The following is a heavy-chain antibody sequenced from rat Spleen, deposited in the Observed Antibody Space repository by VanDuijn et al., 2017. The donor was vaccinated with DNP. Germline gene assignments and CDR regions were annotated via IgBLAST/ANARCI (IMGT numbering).Heavy chain of an antibody. V-gene: IGHV5-27*01. J-gene: IGHJ3*01. CDR2: ISTGGGNT. CDR3: TTGDCINSDNWFAY. CDR1: GFSFRNYY. D-gene: IGHD1-10*01. Sequence: EVQLVESGGDLVQPGRSLKLSCAASGFSFRNYYMAWVRQAPTKGLEWVASISTGGGNTYYRDSVKGRFTISRDDAKSSLYLQMDSLRSEDSATDYCTTGDCINSDNWFAYWGQGTLVTVSS.